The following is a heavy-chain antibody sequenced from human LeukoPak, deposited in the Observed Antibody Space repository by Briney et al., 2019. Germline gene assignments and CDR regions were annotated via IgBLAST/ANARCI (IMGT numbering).Heavy chain of an antibody. CDR3: ARGIPLLKWFDP. D-gene: IGHD2-15*01. CDR1: GGSFSGYY. J-gene: IGHJ5*02. V-gene: IGHV4-34*01. Sequence: SETLSLTCAVYGGSFSGYYWSWIRQPPGKGLEWIGEINHSGSTNYNPSLKSRVTISVDTSKNQFSLKLSSVTAADTAIYYCARGIPLLKWFDPWGQGTLVTVSS. CDR2: INHSGST.